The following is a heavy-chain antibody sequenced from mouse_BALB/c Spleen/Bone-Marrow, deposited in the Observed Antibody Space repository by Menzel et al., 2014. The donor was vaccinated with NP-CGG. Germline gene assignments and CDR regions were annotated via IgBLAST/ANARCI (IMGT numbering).Heavy chain of an antibody. CDR3: AMSTVVATGYY. Sequence: QVQLKESGAELVKPGASVKLSCKASGYTFTSYWMHWVKQRPGQGLEWIGEIDPSDSYTNYNQKFKGKATLTVDKSSSTAHMQHGSLTSEDSAVYCCAMSTVVATGYYWGQSTTLTVSS. CDR1: GYTFTSYW. CDR2: IDPSDSYT. J-gene: IGHJ2*01. V-gene: IGHV1-69*02. D-gene: IGHD1-1*01.